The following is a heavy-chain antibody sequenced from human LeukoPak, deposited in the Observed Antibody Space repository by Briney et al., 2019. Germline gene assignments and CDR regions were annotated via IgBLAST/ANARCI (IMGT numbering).Heavy chain of an antibody. D-gene: IGHD1-1*01. CDR2: ISYDGSSK. CDR1: GFTLSSYG. J-gene: IGHJ4*02. V-gene: IGHV3-30*03. Sequence: GGSLRLSCAASGFTLSSYGMHWVRQAPGKGLEWVAVISYDGSSKYYADSVKGRFTISRDTSKNTVYLQMNSLSAEDTAVYYCARNWNDFDFWGQGTLVTVSS. CDR3: ARNWNDFDF.